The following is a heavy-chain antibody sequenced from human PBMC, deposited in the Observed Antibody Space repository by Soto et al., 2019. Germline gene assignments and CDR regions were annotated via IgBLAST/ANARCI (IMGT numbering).Heavy chain of an antibody. CDR2: IFYTGST. J-gene: IGHJ4*02. D-gene: IGHD3-10*01. Sequence: QVQLQESCPGLVKPSETLSLTCTVSGDSISSYYCSWIRQPPGKGLEWIGYIFYTGSTNYNPSLKRRVNISVDASKNQFSLKLNSVTAADTAVYYCARHRGSASWFDYWGQGTLVTVSS. CDR1: GDSISSYY. CDR3: ARHRGSASWFDY. V-gene: IGHV4-59*08.